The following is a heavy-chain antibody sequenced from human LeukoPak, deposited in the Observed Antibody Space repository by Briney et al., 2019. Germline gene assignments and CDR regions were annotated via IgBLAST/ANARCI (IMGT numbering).Heavy chain of an antibody. CDR3: ASFMVWLKGFDY. J-gene: IGHJ4*02. V-gene: IGHV3-33*01. D-gene: IGHD5-24*01. CDR1: GFTFSSYG. CDR2: IWYDGSDK. Sequence: GGSLRLSCAASGFTFSSYGMHWVRQAPGKGLEWVAVIWYDGSDKYYADSVKGRFTISRDNAKNSLYLQMNSLRDDDTAVYYCASFMVWLKGFDYWGQGTLVTVSS.